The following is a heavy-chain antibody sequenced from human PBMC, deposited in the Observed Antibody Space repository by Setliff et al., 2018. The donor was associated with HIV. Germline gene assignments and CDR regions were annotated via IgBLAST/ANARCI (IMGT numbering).Heavy chain of an antibody. V-gene: IGHV4-4*07. Sequence: SETLSLTCTVSGDSISSYYWSWIRQTAGKGLEWIGRIYASGTTNYNPSLKRRVTMSVDTSKNQFSLKLSSVTAADTAVYYCARNFWNGPPDYYYYGLDVWGQGTTVTVSS. CDR2: IYASGTT. CDR3: ARNFWNGPPDYYYYGLDV. D-gene: IGHD1-1*01. CDR1: GDSISSYY. J-gene: IGHJ6*02.